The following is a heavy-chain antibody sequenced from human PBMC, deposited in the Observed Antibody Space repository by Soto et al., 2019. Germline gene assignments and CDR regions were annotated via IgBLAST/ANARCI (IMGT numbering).Heavy chain of an antibody. J-gene: IGHJ4*02. CDR2: IYSSDSDT. CDR3: ARGGVSTRTFDY. CDR1: GYNFAGYW. V-gene: IGHV5-51*01. D-gene: IGHD3-3*01. Sequence: PGESLKISCKVSGYNFAGYWIAWVRQMPGKGLELMGIIYSSDSDTRYRPSFQGQVTISADKSISSAYLQWSSLRASDTAMYYCARGGVSTRTFDYWGQGTPVTVSS.